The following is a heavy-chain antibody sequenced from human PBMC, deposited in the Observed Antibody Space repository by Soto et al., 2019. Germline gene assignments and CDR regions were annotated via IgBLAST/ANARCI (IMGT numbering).Heavy chain of an antibody. CDR1: GFTFSAYN. V-gene: IGHV3-21*04. J-gene: IGHJ4*02. CDR3: AKGGYFDWFDY. CDR2: ITSSSSST. D-gene: IGHD3-9*01. Sequence: GGSLRLSCAASGFTFSAYNMNWVRQPPGKGLEWVSSITSSSSSTYYADSVKGRFTISRDNSKNTLYLQMNSLRAEDTAVYYCAKGGYFDWFDYWGQGTLVTVSS.